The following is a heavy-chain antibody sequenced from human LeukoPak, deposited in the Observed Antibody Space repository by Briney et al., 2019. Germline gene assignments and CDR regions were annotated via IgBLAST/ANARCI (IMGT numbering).Heavy chain of an antibody. D-gene: IGHD3-22*01. V-gene: IGHV3-7*04. CDR2: IKQDGSEK. CDR1: GFTFSSYW. J-gene: IGHJ4*02. Sequence: PGGPLRLSCAASGFTFSSYWMSWVRQAPGKGLEWVANIKQDGSEKYYVDSVKGRFTISRDNAKNSLYLQMNSLRAEDTAVYYCARGRMLYYYDSSGYPFDYWGQGSLVTVSS. CDR3: ARGRMLYYYDSSGYPFDY.